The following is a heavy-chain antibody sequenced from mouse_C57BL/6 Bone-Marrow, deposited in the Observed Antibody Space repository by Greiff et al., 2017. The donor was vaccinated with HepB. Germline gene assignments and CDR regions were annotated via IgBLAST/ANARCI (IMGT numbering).Heavy chain of an antibody. D-gene: IGHD2-4*01. Sequence: QVQLQQSGAELARPGASVKMSCKASGYTFTSYTMHWVKQRPGQGLEWIGYINPSSGYTKYNQKFKDKATLTADKSSSTAYMQLSSLTSEDSAVYYCARGGLRSFDYWGQGTTLTVSS. CDR1: GYTFTSYT. J-gene: IGHJ2*01. V-gene: IGHV1-4*01. CDR3: ARGGLRSFDY. CDR2: INPSSGYT.